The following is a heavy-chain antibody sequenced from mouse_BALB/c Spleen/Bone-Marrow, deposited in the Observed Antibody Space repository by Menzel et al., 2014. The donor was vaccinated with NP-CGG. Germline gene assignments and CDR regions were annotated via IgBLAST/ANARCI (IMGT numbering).Heavy chain of an antibody. CDR1: GNTFTSYD. D-gene: IGHD1-2*01. J-gene: IGHJ1*01. V-gene: IGHV1S56*01. CDR2: IFPGDSTT. CDR3: VRSRLRDWYFDA. Sequence: QVHVKQSGVELVKPGASVKLSCKASGNTFTSYDINWVRQRPEQGPEWIGWIFPGDSTTKYNEKFKGKATLTTGKSSSTVHMQLSRLTSEDSAVYFCVRSRLRDWYFDAWGAGTTVTISS.